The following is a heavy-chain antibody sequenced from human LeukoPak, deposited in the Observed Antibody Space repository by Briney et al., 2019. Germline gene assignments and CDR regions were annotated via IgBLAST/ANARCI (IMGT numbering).Heavy chain of an antibody. CDR2: INWNGGST. J-gene: IGHJ4*02. Sequence: GGSLRLSCAASGFTFDDYGMSWVRHAPGKGLEWVSGINWNGGSTGYADSVKGRFTISRDNAKNSLYLQMNSLRAEDTALYHCARAWGRRDGYNTAGYWGQGTLVTVSS. CDR1: GFTFDDYG. V-gene: IGHV3-20*01. CDR3: ARAWGRRDGYNTAGY. D-gene: IGHD5-24*01.